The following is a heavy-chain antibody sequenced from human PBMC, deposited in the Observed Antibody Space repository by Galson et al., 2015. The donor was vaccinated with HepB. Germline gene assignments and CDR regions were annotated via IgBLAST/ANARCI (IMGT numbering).Heavy chain of an antibody. CDR3: TRVSRNMYFDSSGIFDI. Sequence: SLRLSCAASGFTFGDYALTWIRQAPGKGLEWVSLIRSKPYGGTTEYAASVKGRFTISRDDSKSIAFLQMNSLRTEDTAVYCCTRVSRNMYFDSSGIFDIWGQGTLVTVSS. CDR1: GFTFGDYA. D-gene: IGHD3-22*01. CDR2: IRSKPYGGTT. V-gene: IGHV3-49*03. J-gene: IGHJ4*02.